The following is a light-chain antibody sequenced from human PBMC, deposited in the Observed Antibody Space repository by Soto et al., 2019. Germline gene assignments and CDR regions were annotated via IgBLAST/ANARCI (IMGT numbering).Light chain of an antibody. CDR2: GAS. CDR1: QSVSNNY. Sequence: ESVFTQSPGTLSLSPGERATLSCRASQSVSNNYLAWYQQKPGQAPRLLIYGASTRATGIPDRFSGSGSGTDFTLTISRLEPEDSAVYYCQQYGSSPTWTFGQGTKV. CDR3: QQYGSSPTWT. J-gene: IGKJ1*01. V-gene: IGKV3-20*01.